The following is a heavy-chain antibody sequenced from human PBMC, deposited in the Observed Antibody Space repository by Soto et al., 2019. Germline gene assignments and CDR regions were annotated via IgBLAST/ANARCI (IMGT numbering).Heavy chain of an antibody. Sequence: XSVKVSCKASGFTFVMYAIHWVRQAPGQGLEWMAWINAGNGHTTYSQKFQGRVTITRDTSARTVYMELRSLRFEDTATYYCARAGWFAEGFFDFWGQGTPVTVSS. V-gene: IGHV1-3*01. J-gene: IGHJ4*02. CDR3: ARAGWFAEGFFDF. CDR2: INAGNGHT. CDR1: GFTFVMYA. D-gene: IGHD3-10*01.